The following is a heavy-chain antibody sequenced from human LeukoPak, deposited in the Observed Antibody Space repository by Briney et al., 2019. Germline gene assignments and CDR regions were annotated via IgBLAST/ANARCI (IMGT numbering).Heavy chain of an antibody. CDR3: ARGHIGRFLEWLLPTREHAFDI. D-gene: IGHD3-3*01. V-gene: IGHV4-61*02. CDR2: IYTSGST. CDR1: VDSISSGSYY. Sequence: SETLSLTCTDPVDSISSGSYYWSWIRQPAGRGLEWIGRIYTSGSTNYNPSLKSRVTISVDTSKNQFSLKLSSVTAADTAVYYCARGHIGRFLEWLLPTREHAFDIWGQGTMVTVSS. J-gene: IGHJ3*02.